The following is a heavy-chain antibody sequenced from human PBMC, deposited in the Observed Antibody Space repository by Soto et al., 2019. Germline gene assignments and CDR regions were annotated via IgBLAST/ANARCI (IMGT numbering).Heavy chain of an antibody. V-gene: IGHV1-18*01. CDR1: GYDFTTYG. J-gene: IGHJ4*02. Sequence: HVRLVQSGAEVKKPGASVNFSCKGSGYDFTTYGITWVREAPGEGLEWMAWIIAHHGNTDYAHKHPGRDTVNRATSTSTAYMELRSLRSDGTAVYYCGKGMDGVYWAQGPMVPLSS. CDR3: GKGMDGVY. CDR2: IIAHHGNT. D-gene: IGHD3-10*01.